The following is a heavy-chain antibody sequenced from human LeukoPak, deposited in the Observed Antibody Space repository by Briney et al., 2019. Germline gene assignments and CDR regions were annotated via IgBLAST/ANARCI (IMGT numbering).Heavy chain of an antibody. CDR2: IYTNGGT. J-gene: IGHJ4*02. V-gene: IGHV4-4*07. Sequence: SETLSLTCSVCGDSISSTHWSWIRQPAGKGLEWIGRIYTNGGTDYNPSLKSRVTISRDTSKNQFSLQLTSVTAADTAVYYCARARPQFDYWGQGTLVTVSS. CDR3: ARARPQFDY. D-gene: IGHD5-24*01. CDR1: GDSISSTH.